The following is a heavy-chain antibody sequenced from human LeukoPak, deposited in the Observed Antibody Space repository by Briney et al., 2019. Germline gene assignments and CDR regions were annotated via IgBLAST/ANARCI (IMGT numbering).Heavy chain of an antibody. Sequence: GGSLRLSCAASGFTFSGYWMSRVRQAPGKGLEWVATIKQDASEKTYVDSVEGRFTSSRDNAKSSLFLQMDSLRAEDTAVYYCARFGMDAAIDYWGQGTLVTVSS. CDR1: GFTFSGYW. J-gene: IGHJ4*02. CDR2: IKQDASEK. CDR3: ARFGMDAAIDY. V-gene: IGHV3-7*01. D-gene: IGHD2-15*01.